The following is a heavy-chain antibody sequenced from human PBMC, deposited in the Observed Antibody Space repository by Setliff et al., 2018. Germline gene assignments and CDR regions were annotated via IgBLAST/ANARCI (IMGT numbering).Heavy chain of an antibody. CDR3: ARDRGSGSYFLRYFDY. Sequence: PGGSLRLSCAASEFTFSRYWMSWVRQAPGKGLEWVANIKQDGSEKYYVDSVKGRFTISRDNAKNSLYLQMNSLRAEDTAVYYCARDRGSGSYFLRYFDYWGQGTLVTVSS. V-gene: IGHV3-7*01. CDR1: EFTFSRYW. CDR2: IKQDGSEK. D-gene: IGHD1-26*01. J-gene: IGHJ4*02.